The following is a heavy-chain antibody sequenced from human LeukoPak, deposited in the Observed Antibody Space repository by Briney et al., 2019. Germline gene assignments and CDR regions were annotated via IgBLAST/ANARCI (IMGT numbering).Heavy chain of an antibody. D-gene: IGHD2-2*01. CDR2: ISYDGSNK. J-gene: IGHJ4*02. CDR1: GFTFSSYG. CDR3: AKDFGYCSSTSCSPGN. Sequence: GGSLRLSCAASGFTFSSYGMHWVRQAPGKGLEWVAVISYDGSNKYYADSVKGRFTISRDNSKNTLYLQMNSLRAEDTAVYYCAKDFGYCSSTSCSPGNWGQGTLVTVSS. V-gene: IGHV3-30*18.